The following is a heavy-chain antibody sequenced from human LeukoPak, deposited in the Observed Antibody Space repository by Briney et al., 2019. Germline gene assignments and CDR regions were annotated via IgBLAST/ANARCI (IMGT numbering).Heavy chain of an antibody. CDR2: ISAYNGNT. CDR1: GYTFTSYG. J-gene: IGHJ5*02. V-gene: IGHV1-18*01. D-gene: IGHD1-26*01. CDR3: ARDGWELLRPSTYNWCDP. Sequence: ASVKVSCNASGYTFTSYGISWVRQAPGQGLEWMGWISAYNGNTNYAQKLQGRVTMTTDTSTSTAYMELRSLRSDDTAVYYCARDGWELLRPSTYNWCDPWGQGTLVTVSS.